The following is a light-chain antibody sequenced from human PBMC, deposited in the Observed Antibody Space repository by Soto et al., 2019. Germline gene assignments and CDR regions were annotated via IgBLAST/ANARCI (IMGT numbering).Light chain of an antibody. CDR1: QSVSSSY. J-gene: IGKJ4*01. V-gene: IGKV3-20*01. CDR2: GAS. CDR3: QQYDSSRGLT. Sequence: EIVLTQSPGTLSLSPGERVTLSCRASQSVSSSYLAWYQQKPGQAPRLLIYGASSRATGIPDRFSGSGSGTDFTLTISRLEPEDFAVYYCQQYDSSRGLTFGGGTKVEIK.